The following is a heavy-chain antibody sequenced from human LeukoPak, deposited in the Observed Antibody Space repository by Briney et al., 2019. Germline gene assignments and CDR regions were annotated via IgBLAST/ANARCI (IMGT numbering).Heavy chain of an antibody. Sequence: PGRSLRLSCAASGFTFSSYAMHWVRQAPGKGLVWVSRINSDGSSTSYADSVKGRFTISRDNAKNTLYLQMNSLRAEDTAVYYCARDYLRFLEWTNYNYYYYYGMDVWGQGTTVTVSS. CDR2: INSDGSST. V-gene: IGHV3-74*01. CDR1: GFTFSSYA. CDR3: ARDYLRFLEWTNYNYYYYYGMDV. J-gene: IGHJ6*02. D-gene: IGHD3-3*01.